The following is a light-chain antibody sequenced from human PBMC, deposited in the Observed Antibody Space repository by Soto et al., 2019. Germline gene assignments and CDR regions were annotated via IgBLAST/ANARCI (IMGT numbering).Light chain of an antibody. CDR3: QQRSNWPPLT. V-gene: IGKV3-11*01. CDR2: DAS. CDR1: QSVSSY. J-gene: IGKJ4*01. Sequence: EIVLTQSPATLSLSPGERATLSCRASQSVSSYLAWYQQKPGQAPRLLIYDASNRATGIPARFRGSGSGTDFTLTISSLEPEDYAGYYCQQRSNWPPLTFGGGTSVEIK.